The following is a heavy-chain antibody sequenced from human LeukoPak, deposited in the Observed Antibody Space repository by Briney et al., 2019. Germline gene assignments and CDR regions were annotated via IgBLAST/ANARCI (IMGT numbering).Heavy chain of an antibody. CDR2: ISGSGGST. V-gene: IGHV3-23*01. J-gene: IGHJ4*02. CDR1: GFTVSSNY. Sequence: GGSLRLSCAASGFTVSSNYMSWVRQAPGKGLEWVSAISGSGGSTYYADSVKGRFTISRDNSKNTLYLQMNSLRAEDTAVYYCAKGMNYDILTGYRDYWGQGTLVTVSS. CDR3: AKGMNYDILTGYRDY. D-gene: IGHD3-9*01.